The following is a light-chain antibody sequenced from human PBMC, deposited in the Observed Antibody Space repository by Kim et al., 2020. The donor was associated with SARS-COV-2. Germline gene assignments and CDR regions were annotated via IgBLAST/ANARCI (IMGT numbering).Light chain of an antibody. Sequence: GQWVTITCSGSSSNVGSNTVNWYQQHPGTAPKLLIYDNHQRPSGVPDRFSGSKSGTSASLAISGLQSEDEADYYCATWDDSLNAWVFGGGTKLTVL. V-gene: IGLV1-44*01. CDR3: ATWDDSLNAWV. J-gene: IGLJ3*02. CDR1: SSNVGSNT. CDR2: DNH.